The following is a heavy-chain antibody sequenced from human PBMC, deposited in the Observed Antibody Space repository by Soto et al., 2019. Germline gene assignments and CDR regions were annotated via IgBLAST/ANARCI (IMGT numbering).Heavy chain of an antibody. Sequence: QVQLVQSGAEVNKPGSSVKVSCKASVGTVSSYAISWIRQAPGQGLEWMLGIIPIFGTANYPQKFQGRVTSHAAEATRTDYMELGGLRSKDTAVYYCASDPHCSRTSWPIPRMDEWGQGTAVTVSS. CDR3: ASDPHCSRTSWPIPRMDE. CDR2: IIPIFGTA. V-gene: IGHV1-69*01. J-gene: IGHJ6*02. D-gene: IGHD2-2*01. CDR1: VGTVSSYA.